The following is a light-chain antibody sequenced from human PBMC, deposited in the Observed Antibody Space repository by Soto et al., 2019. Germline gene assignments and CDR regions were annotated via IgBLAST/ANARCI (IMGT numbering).Light chain of an antibody. Sequence: DIEMTQSPSSLSASVGDRVTITCRASQSISGFLNWYQQKPGKAPRLLIYGASNLQSGVTSRFSTTGYGTDFHLTIISLQPADFATCYCQQSYSSPRITFGQGTRL. CDR3: QQSYSSPRIT. CDR2: GAS. V-gene: IGKV1-39*01. J-gene: IGKJ5*01. CDR1: QSISGF.